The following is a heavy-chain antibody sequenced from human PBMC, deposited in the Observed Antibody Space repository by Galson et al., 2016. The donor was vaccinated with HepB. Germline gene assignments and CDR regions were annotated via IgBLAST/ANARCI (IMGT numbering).Heavy chain of an antibody. J-gene: IGHJ4*02. CDR2: IDWDDDK. V-gene: IGHV2-70*01. D-gene: IGHD3-22*01. CDR3: ARIRSYYDSSGYYYRYFDY. CDR1: GFSLSTSGMC. Sequence: PALVKPTQTLTLTCTFSGFSLSTSGMCVSWIRQPPGKALEWLALIDWDDDKYYSTSLKTRLTISKDTSKNQVVLTMTNMDPLDTATYHCARIRSYYDSSGYYYRYFDYWGQGTPVTVSS.